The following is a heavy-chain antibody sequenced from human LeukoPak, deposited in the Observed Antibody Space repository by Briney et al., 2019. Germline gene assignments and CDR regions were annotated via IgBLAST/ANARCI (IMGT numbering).Heavy chain of an antibody. CDR2: ISSSSSYI. V-gene: IGHV3-21*01. CDR1: GFTFCSYS. Sequence: PGGSLRLSCAASGFTFCSYSMNWVRQAPGKGLEWVSSISSSSSYIYYADSVKGRFTISRDNAKNSLYLQMNSLRAEDTAVYYCARDKGITGRADYWGQGALVTVSS. J-gene: IGHJ4*02. D-gene: IGHD1-20*01. CDR3: ARDKGITGRADY.